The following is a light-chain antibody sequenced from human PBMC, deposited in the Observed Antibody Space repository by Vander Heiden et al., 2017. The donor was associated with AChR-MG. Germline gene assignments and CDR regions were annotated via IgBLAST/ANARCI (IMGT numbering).Light chain of an antibody. Sequence: QSALTQPASVSGSPGQSITISCTRTSSDVGGYNYVSWYQQHPGKAPKLMIYDVSNRPSGVSNRFSGSKSGNTASLTISGLQAEDEADYYCSSYTSSSTLEVLGGGTKL. CDR2: DVS. CDR1: SSDVGGYNY. V-gene: IGLV2-14*03. CDR3: SSYTSSSTLEV. J-gene: IGLJ3*02.